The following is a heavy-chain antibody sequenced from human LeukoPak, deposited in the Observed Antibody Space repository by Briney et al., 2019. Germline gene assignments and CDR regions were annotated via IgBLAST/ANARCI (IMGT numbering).Heavy chain of an antibody. CDR2: IEAKAHGGTT. CDR1: SYTFSDAW. D-gene: IGHD2/OR15-2a*01. J-gene: IGHJ4*02. CDR3: TTDPFYDTAGFGF. V-gene: IGHV3-15*07. Sequence: GGSLRLSCAASSYTFSDAWMNWVRQAPGKGLEWVGRIEAKAHGGTTSYAAPVKGRFTISRDDSKNTLYLQMSSLKTDDTAVYYCTTDPFYDTAGFGFWGQGTLVIVSS.